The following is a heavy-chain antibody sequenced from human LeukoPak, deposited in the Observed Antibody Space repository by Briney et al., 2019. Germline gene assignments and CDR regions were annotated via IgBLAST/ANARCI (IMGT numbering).Heavy chain of an antibody. V-gene: IGHV3-7*01. D-gene: IGHD6-13*01. J-gene: IGHJ4*02. CDR3: ASSRAGRSSSWWSYY. CDR1: GFTFSSYW. Sequence: GGSLRLSCAASGFTFSSYWMSWVRQAPGKGLEWVANIKQDGSEKYYVDSVKGRFTISRDNAKNSLYLQMNSLRAEDTAVYYCASSRAGRSSSWWSYYWGQGTLVTVSS. CDR2: IKQDGSEK.